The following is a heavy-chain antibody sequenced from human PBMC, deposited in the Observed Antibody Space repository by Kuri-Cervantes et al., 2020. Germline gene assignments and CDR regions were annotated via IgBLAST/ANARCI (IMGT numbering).Heavy chain of an antibody. CDR3: ASFTEALGDAFDI. V-gene: IGHV1-18*01. J-gene: IGHJ3*02. CDR1: GYTFTSYG. CDR2: ISAYNGDT. Sequence: ASVKVSCKASGYTFTSYGISWVRQAPGQGLEWMGWISAYNGDTRYAQKFQGRVTMTTDTSTSTAYMELKSLRSDDTAVYYCASFTEALGDAFDIWGQGTMVTVSS. D-gene: IGHD1-14*01.